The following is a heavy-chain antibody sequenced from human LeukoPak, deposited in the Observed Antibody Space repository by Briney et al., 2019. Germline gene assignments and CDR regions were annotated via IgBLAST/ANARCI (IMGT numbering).Heavy chain of an antibody. D-gene: IGHD1-20*01. CDR3: ARVLYNWNDPDYFDY. V-gene: IGHV4-31*03. Sequence: PSETLSLTCTVSGGSISSGGYYWSWIRQHPGKGLEWIGYINYSGSTYYNPSLKSRVTISVDTSKNQFSLKLSSVTAADTAVYYCARVLYNWNDPDYFDYWGQGTLVTVSS. J-gene: IGHJ4*02. CDR2: INYSGST. CDR1: GGSISSGGYY.